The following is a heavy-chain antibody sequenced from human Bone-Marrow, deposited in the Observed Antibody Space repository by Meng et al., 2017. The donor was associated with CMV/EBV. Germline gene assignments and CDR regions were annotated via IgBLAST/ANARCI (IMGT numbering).Heavy chain of an antibody. D-gene: IGHD3-3*01. V-gene: IGHV3-13*01. Sequence: GESLKISCAASGFTFSSYDMHWVRQATGKGLEWVSAIGTAGDTYYPGSVKGRFTISRDNSKNTLYLQMNSLRAEDTAVYYCAKGGLSGYHREYYYYGMDVWGQGTTVTVYS. CDR3: AKGGLSGYHREYYYYGMDV. J-gene: IGHJ6*02. CDR2: IGTAGDT. CDR1: GFTFSSYD.